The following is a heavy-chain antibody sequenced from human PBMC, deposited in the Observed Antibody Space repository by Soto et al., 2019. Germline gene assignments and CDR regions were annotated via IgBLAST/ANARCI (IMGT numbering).Heavy chain of an antibody. Sequence: ASVKVSCKASGYTLTGYYMHWVRQAPGQGLERMGWINPNSGGTNYAQKFQGRVTMTRDTSISTAYMELSRLRSDDTAVYYCATNQGYSGYDFFDYWGQGTLVTVSS. D-gene: IGHD5-12*01. CDR1: GYTLTGYY. J-gene: IGHJ4*02. CDR3: ATNQGYSGYDFFDY. CDR2: INPNSGGT. V-gene: IGHV1-2*02.